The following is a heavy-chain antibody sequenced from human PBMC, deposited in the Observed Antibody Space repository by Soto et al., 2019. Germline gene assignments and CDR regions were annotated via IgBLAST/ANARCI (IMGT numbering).Heavy chain of an antibody. CDR3: ARDPYYYDSSGYFLVPGAFDI. Sequence: GSLRLSCAASLFTFSDYYMSWIRQAPGKGLEWVSYISSSGSTIYYADSVKGRFTISRDNAKNSLYLQMNSLRAEDTAVYYCARDPYYYDSSGYFLVPGAFDIWGQGTMVTVSS. D-gene: IGHD3-22*01. CDR1: LFTFSDYY. V-gene: IGHV3-11*01. CDR2: ISSSGSTI. J-gene: IGHJ3*02.